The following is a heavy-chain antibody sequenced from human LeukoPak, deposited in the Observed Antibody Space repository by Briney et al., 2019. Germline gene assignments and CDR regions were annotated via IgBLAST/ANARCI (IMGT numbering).Heavy chain of an antibody. V-gene: IGHV1-2*02. J-gene: IGHJ4*02. CDR1: GYTFTAYY. CDR2: INPNTGGT. Sequence: ASVKVSCKSSGYTFTAYYMHWVRQAPGQGLEWMGWINPNTGGTNYARKFQGRVTMTRATSISTAYMKLSSLRSDDTAVYYCARDDSFQFDSWGQGTLVTVSS. D-gene: IGHD5-18*01. CDR3: ARDDSFQFDS.